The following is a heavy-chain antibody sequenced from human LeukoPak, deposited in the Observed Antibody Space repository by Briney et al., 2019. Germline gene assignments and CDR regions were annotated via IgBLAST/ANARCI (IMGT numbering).Heavy chain of an antibody. CDR2: IYYSGST. CDR1: GGSISNYY. J-gene: IGHJ5*02. CDR3: ARGGPAAGTRWFDP. V-gene: IGHV4-59*01. D-gene: IGHD6-13*01. Sequence: SETLSLTCTVSGGSISNYYWSWIRQPPGRGLEWMGYIYYSGSTNYNPSLKSRVTMSVDTSKNQFSLKLTSVTAADTAVYYCARGGPAAGTRWFDPWGQGTLVTVSS.